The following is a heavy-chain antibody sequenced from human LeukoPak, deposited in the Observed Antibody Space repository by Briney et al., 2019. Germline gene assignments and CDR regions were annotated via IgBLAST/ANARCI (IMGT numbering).Heavy chain of an antibody. CDR3: AREENGGEYDDSFDI. Sequence: GGSLRLSCAASGFTVSSNYMYWVRQAPGKGLEWVSVIYSGGSTYYADSVKGRFTISRDNSKNTLYLQMNSLRAEDTAVYYCAREENGGEYDDSFDIWGQGTMVTVSS. CDR1: GFTVSSNY. V-gene: IGHV3-53*01. CDR2: IYSGGST. D-gene: IGHD3-22*01. J-gene: IGHJ3*02.